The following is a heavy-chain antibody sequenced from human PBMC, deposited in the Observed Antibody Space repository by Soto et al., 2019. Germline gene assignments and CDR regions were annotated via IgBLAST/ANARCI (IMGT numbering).Heavy chain of an antibody. CDR1: GFSLTTSGMT. CDR3: TLRHDSSTYPIY. CDR2: AYE. D-gene: IGHD2-21*02. Sequence: SCPTLVNPTQTLTLTCTVSGFSLTTSGMTLGWIRQPPGKAPEWLALAYEYSPSLQSRLTFTKDTSKNQVVLTMTNVDPGDTATYYFTLRHDSSTYPIYWGQGIQVNV. V-gene: IGHV2-5*01. J-gene: IGHJ4*02.